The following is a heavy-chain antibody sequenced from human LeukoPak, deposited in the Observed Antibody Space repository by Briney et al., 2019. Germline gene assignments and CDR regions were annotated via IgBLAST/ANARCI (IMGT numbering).Heavy chain of an antibody. CDR2: INPNSGGT. Sequence: ASVKVSCKASGYTFTGYYMHWVRQAPGQGLEWMGWINPNSGGTNYAQKFQGRVTMTRDTSISTAYMELSRLRSDDTAVYCCARASSGSSLEPDYWGQGTLVTVSS. J-gene: IGHJ4*02. V-gene: IGHV1-2*02. D-gene: IGHD1-26*01. CDR1: GYTFTGYY. CDR3: ARASSGSSLEPDY.